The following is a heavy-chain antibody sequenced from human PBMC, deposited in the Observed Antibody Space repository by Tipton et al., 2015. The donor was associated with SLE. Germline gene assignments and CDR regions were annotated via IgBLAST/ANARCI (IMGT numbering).Heavy chain of an antibody. D-gene: IGHD2-2*02. CDR1: GFTFSNAW. CDR3: ATDPNCSSTSCYTPEYFHH. CDR2: VKSKTDGGTT. J-gene: IGHJ1*01. V-gene: IGHV3-15*01. Sequence: GSLRHSCAGSGFTFSNAWISRVRHASGKGLEWVGRVKSKTDGGTTDYAAPVKGRFTFSRDDSKDTLYLQLNSLRTEDTAVYYCATDPNCSSTSCYTPEYFHHGGQGTVVTVSS.